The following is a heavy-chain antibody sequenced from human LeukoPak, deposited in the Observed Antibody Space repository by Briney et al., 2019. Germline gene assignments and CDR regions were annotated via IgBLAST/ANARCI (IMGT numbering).Heavy chain of an antibody. Sequence: GASVKVSCKVSGYTLTELSMHWVRQAPGKGLEWMGGFDPEDGETIYAQKFQGRVSMTEDTSTDTAYMELSSLRSEDTAVYYCATVHPDSSEGGGHWFDPWGQGTLVTVSS. CDR1: GYTLTELS. V-gene: IGHV1-24*01. J-gene: IGHJ5*02. CDR3: ATVHPDSSEGGGHWFDP. CDR2: FDPEDGET. D-gene: IGHD6-19*01.